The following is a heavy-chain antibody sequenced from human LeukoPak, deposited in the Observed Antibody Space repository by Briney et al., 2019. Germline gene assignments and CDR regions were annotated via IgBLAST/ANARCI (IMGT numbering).Heavy chain of an antibody. J-gene: IGHJ4*02. Sequence: GGSLRLSCAASGFTFSSYGMHRVRQAPGKGLEWVAVISYDGSNKYYADSVKGRFTISRDNSKNTLYLQMNSLRAEDTAVYYCAKTETYCSGGSCSEVLDYWGQGTLVIVSS. D-gene: IGHD2-15*01. V-gene: IGHV3-30*18. CDR3: AKTETYCSGGSCSEVLDY. CDR2: ISYDGSNK. CDR1: GFTFSSYG.